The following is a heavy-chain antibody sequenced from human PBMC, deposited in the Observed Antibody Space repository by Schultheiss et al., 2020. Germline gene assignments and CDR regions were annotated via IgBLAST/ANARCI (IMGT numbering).Heavy chain of an antibody. D-gene: IGHD3-9*01. CDR3: AKGVFQYFDWTYFDY. Sequence: GESLKISCAASGFRVSSNCMNWVRQAPWKGLECVSVIYSGGSTYYADSVKGRFTISRDNSKNTLYLQMNSLRAEDTAVYYCAKGVFQYFDWTYFDYWGQGTLVTVSS. CDR1: GFRVSSNC. V-gene: IGHV3-53*01. CDR2: IYSGGST. J-gene: IGHJ4*02.